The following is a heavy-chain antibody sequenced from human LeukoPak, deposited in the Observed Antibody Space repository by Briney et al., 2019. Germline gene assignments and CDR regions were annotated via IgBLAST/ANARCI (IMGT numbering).Heavy chain of an antibody. V-gene: IGHV4-59*08. CDR1: GGSIRSYY. D-gene: IGHD3-22*01. CDR3: ARVTYYYDSSGYRPASNFDY. J-gene: IGHJ4*02. CDR2: VYYSGST. Sequence: SETLSLTCTVSGGSIRSYYWTWIRQPPGKGLEWIGHVYYSGSTNYNPSLKSRLTMSVDTSKNQFSLKLNSVTAADTAVYYCARVTYYYDSSGYRPASNFDYWGQGTLVTVSS.